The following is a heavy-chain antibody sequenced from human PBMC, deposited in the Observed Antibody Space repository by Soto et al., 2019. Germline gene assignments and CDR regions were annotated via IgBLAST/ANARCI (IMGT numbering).Heavy chain of an antibody. D-gene: IGHD3-10*01. CDR3: AREGSGYGSYYYYYYMDV. J-gene: IGHJ6*03. CDR2: IYYSGST. CDR1: GGSISSYY. V-gene: IGHV4-59*01. Sequence: SETLSLTCTVSGGSISSYYWSWIRQPPGKGLEWIGYIYYSGSTNYNPSLKSRVTISVDTSKNQFSLKLSSLTAADTAVYYCAREGSGYGSYYYYYYMDVWGKGTTVTVSS.